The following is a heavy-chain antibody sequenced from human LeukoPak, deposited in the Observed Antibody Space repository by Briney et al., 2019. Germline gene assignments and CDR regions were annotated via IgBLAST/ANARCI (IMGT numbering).Heavy chain of an antibody. V-gene: IGHV3-13*04. J-gene: IGHJ4*02. Sequence: PGGSLRLSCAASGFTVSSHDIHWVRQPTGKGLEWVSGVGIAGDIYYGGSVKGRFTISRENAQNSLFLQMNSQRVGDTAVYYCARVLRGGGGFDYWGQGTPVTVSS. D-gene: IGHD3-10*01. CDR2: VGIAGDI. CDR1: GFTVSSHD. CDR3: ARVLRGGGGFDY.